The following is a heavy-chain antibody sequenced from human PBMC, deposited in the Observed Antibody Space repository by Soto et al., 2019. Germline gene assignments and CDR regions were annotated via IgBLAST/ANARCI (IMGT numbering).Heavy chain of an antibody. CDR1: CYSISSGYY. V-gene: IGHV4-38-2*02. J-gene: IGHJ5*02. D-gene: IGHD6-6*01. CDR2: IYHSGST. Sequence: PSETLSLTCAVSCYSISSGYYWGWIRQPPGKGLEWIGSIYHSGSTYYNPSLKSRVTISVDTSKNQFSLKLSSVTAADTAVYYCARDTLGAARIYNWFDPWGQGTLVTVSS. CDR3: ARDTLGAARIYNWFDP.